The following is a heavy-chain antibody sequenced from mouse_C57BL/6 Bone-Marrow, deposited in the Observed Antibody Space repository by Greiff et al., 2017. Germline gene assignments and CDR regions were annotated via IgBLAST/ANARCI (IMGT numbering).Heavy chain of an antibody. CDR1: GYTFTSYW. J-gene: IGHJ3*01. D-gene: IGHD2-2*01. Sequence: QVQLQQPGAELVRPGTSVKLSCKASGYTFTSYWMHWVKQRPGQGLEWIGVIDPSDSSTNYNQKFKGKAPLTVDTSSSTAYMQLSSLTSEDSAVYYCARDYGYDAGFAYWGQGTLVTVSA. CDR3: ARDYGYDAGFAY. CDR2: IDPSDSST. V-gene: IGHV1-59*01.